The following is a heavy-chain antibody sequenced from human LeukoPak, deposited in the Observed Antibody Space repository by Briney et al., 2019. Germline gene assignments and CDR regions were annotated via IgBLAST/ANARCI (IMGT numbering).Heavy chain of an antibody. CDR2: FDPEDGET. CDR3: ATAPQGRSSSLLFDY. V-gene: IGHV1-24*01. D-gene: IGHD6-6*01. J-gene: IGHJ4*02. Sequence: ASVKVSCKVSGYTLTELSMHWVRQAPGKGLEWMGGFDPEDGETIYAQKFQGRVTMTEDTSTDTAYMELSSLRSADTAVYYCATAPQGRSSSLLFDYWGQGTLVTVSS. CDR1: GYTLTELS.